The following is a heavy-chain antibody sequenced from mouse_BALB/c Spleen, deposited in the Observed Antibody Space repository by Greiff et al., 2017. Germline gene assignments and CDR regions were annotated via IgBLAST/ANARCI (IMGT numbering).Heavy chain of an antibody. CDR1: GYSITSGYY. J-gene: IGHJ2*01. D-gene: IGHD1-2*01. Sequence: EVQLVESGPGLVKPSQSLSLTCSVTGYSITSGYYWNWIRQFPGNKLEWMGYISYDGSNNYNPSLKNRISITRDTSKNQFFLKLNSVTTEDTATYYCARDSTAYFDYWGQGTTLTVSS. CDR2: ISYDGSN. V-gene: IGHV3-6*02. CDR3: ARDSTAYFDY.